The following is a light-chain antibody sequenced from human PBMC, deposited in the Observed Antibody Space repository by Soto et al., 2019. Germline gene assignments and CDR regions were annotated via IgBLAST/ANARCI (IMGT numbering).Light chain of an antibody. CDR3: QQSYSTLWT. CDR2: AAS. Sequence: IQMTQSPSTLSASLGDRVTITCRASQSIISWLALYQQKPGKAPKLLIYAASSLQSGVPSRFSGSGSGTDFTLTISSLQPEDFATYYCQQSYSTLWTFGQGTKVDIK. V-gene: IGKV1-39*01. CDR1: QSIISW. J-gene: IGKJ1*01.